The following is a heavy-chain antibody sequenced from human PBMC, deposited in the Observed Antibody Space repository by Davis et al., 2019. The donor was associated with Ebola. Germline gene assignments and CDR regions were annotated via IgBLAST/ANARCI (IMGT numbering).Heavy chain of an antibody. J-gene: IGHJ3*02. V-gene: IGHV1-2*02. CDR1: GYTFTDYY. CDR3: ARDPDILNLPPGNAYDI. Sequence: ASVTLSCKASGYTFTDYYIHWVRQAPGQGLEFMGWINPKTGDTNSAQKFQGRVTMSRDTSITTTYMELSRLTSDDTAVYYCARDPDILNLPPGNAYDIWGQGTMVTVSS. CDR2: INPKTGDT. D-gene: IGHD5-12*01.